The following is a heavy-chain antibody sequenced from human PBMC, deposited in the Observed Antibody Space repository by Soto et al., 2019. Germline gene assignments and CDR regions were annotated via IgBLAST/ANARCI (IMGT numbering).Heavy chain of an antibody. CDR3: ARDRVDTRDYYYYGMDV. CDR1: GYTFTSYG. CDR2: ISAYNGNT. J-gene: IGHJ6*02. D-gene: IGHD5-18*01. Sequence: ASAKVSCKASGYTFTSYGISWVRQAPGQGLEWMGWISAYNGNTNYAQKLQGRVTMTTDTSTSTAYMELRSLRSDDTAVYYCARDRVDTRDYYYYGMDVWGQGTTVTVSS. V-gene: IGHV1-18*01.